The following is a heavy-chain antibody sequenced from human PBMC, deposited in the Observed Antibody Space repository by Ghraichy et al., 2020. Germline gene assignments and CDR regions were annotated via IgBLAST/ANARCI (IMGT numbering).Heavy chain of an antibody. V-gene: IGHV3-66*01. CDR3: ARDPPAAGTGTFG. CDR2: IYSGGAT. CDR1: GVTVSNNY. Sequence: GGSLRLSCAASGVTVSNNYMNWVRQAPGKGLEWVSLIYSGGATSYADSVKGRFIISRDNSKNTLYLQMNSLRVEDTAVYYCARDPPAAGTGTFGWGQGTLVTVSS. D-gene: IGHD6-13*01. J-gene: IGHJ4*02.